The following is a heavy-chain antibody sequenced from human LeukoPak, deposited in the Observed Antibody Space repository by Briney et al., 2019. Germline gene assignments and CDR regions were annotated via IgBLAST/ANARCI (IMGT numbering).Heavy chain of an antibody. J-gene: IGHJ4*02. Sequence: SGTLSLTCTVPVSSINDYYWSWIRQPPEKGLEWVGNIYYTGDTNYNPSLTGRVTISVNTSRSQFSLKLTSVTAADTAVYYCARGTLRWHLDQWGQGTPVTVSS. D-gene: IGHD4-23*01. CDR3: ARGTLRWHLDQ. CDR1: VSSINDYY. CDR2: IYYTGDT. V-gene: IGHV4-59*01.